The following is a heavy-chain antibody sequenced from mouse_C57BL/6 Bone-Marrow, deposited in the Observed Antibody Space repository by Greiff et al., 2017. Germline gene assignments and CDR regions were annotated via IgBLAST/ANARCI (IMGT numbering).Heavy chain of an antibody. J-gene: IGHJ2*01. CDR3: ARYRRNSSGPFDY. CDR2: ISYSGST. V-gene: IGHV3-8*01. D-gene: IGHD3-2*02. Sequence: VHVKQSGPGLAKPSQTLSLTCSVTGYSITSDYWNWIRKFPGNKLEYMGYISYSGSTYYNPSLKSRISITRDTSKNQYYLQLNSVTTEDTATYYCARYRRNSSGPFDYWGQGTTLTVSS. CDR1: GYSITSDY.